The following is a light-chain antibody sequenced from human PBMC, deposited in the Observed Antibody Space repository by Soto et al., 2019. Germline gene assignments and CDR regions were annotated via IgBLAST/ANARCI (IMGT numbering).Light chain of an antibody. V-gene: IGKV3-20*01. CDR2: GAS. Sequence: EVVLTQSPGTLSLSPGETVTLSCRASQTIISSYLAWYQQKPGQAPRLLIYGASSRATGIPDRFSGSGSGTDFTLTISGLETEDSAVYYCQQYGRSLFTFGQGTRLE. CDR1: QTIISSY. CDR3: QQYGRSLFT. J-gene: IGKJ5*01.